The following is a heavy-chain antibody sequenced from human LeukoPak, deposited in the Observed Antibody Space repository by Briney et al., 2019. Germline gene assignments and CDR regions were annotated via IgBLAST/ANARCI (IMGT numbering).Heavy chain of an antibody. J-gene: IGHJ3*02. Sequence: PGGSLRLSCAASGFTFSSYSMNWVRQAPGKGLEWLSYINGSSSTIYYADSVKGRFTISRDNAKNSLYLQMNSLRAEDTAVYYCARDRVPTAMGAFDMWGQGTKVIVSS. CDR3: ARDRVPTAMGAFDM. CDR2: INGSSSTI. V-gene: IGHV3-48*01. D-gene: IGHD2-2*01. CDR1: GFTFSSYS.